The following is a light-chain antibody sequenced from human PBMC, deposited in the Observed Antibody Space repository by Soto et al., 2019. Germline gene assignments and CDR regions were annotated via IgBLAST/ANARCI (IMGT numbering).Light chain of an antibody. J-gene: IGKJ3*01. V-gene: IGKV4-1*01. CDR3: QQYLTPPFT. CDR1: QSVLSSSRNKNF. Sequence: DIVMTQSPDSLAVSLGERATINCRSSQSVLSSSRNKNFLAWYQQKPGQPTKMLISWASTRESGVPDRFSGSGSETDFTLTISSLQAEDVAVYYCQQYLTPPFTFGPGTNVDIK. CDR2: WAS.